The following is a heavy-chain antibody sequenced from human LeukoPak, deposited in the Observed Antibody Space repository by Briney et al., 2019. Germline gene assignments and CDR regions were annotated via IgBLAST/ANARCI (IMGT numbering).Heavy chain of an antibody. CDR2: IIPIFGTA. D-gene: IGHD4-17*01. J-gene: IGHJ4*02. Sequence: GASVKVSCKASGGTFSSYAISWVRQAPGQGLEWMGGIIPIFGTANYAQKFQGRVTITADKSTSTAYMELSSLRSEDTAVYYCAREGDSGMTTATTFDYWGQGTLVTVSS. CDR3: AREGDSGMTTATTFDY. CDR1: GGTFSSYA. V-gene: IGHV1-69*06.